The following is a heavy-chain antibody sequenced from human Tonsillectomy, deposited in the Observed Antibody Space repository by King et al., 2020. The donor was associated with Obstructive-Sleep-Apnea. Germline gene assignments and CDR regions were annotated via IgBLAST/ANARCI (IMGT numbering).Heavy chain of an antibody. CDR2: LSSSGNTI. J-gene: IGHJ2*01. Sequence: VQLVESGGGLVKPGGSLRLSCAASGFTLSDYYMSWIRQAPGKGLEWVSYLSSSGNTIYYADSVKGRFTISRDTAKNSLYLQMNSLRAEDTAVYYCATGDQGVIWYFDLWGRGTLVTVSS. CDR1: GFTLSDYY. V-gene: IGHV3-11*01. CDR3: ATGDQGVIWYFDL. D-gene: IGHD7-27*01.